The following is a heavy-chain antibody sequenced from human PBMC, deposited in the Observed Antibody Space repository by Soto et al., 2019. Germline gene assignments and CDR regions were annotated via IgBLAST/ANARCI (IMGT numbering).Heavy chain of an antibody. Sequence: PWGSLIICCAASGFTFSIYAMSWVRQAPGKGLEWFSAISGSTGSTYYADSVKGRFTISRDNSKNTLYLQMNSLRAEDTAVYYCARGSSYPWYFDYWGQGTLVTVSS. CDR3: ARGSSYPWYFDY. CDR2: ISGSTGST. J-gene: IGHJ4*02. V-gene: IGHV3-23*01. D-gene: IGHD6-13*01. CDR1: GFTFSIYA.